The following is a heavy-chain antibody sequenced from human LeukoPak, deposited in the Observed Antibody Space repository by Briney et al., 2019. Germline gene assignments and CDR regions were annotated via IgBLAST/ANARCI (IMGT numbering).Heavy chain of an antibody. V-gene: IGHV3-66*02. Sequence: GGSLRLSCAASGFTVSSSYMSWVRQAPGKGLEWVSVMYSGGATYYANSVKGRFTISRDYSKNSLNLQMNNLGTEDTAVYFCARSVHDTSGYAYWGQGTLVTVSS. CDR2: MYSGGAT. CDR3: ARSVHDTSGYAY. J-gene: IGHJ4*02. D-gene: IGHD3-22*01. CDR1: GFTVSSSY.